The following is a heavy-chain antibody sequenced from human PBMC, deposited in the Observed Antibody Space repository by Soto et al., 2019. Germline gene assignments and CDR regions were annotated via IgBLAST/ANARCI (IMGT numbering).Heavy chain of an antibody. D-gene: IGHD2-2*01. J-gene: IGHJ3*02. CDR3: ARAQYLADDVFDI. V-gene: IGHV3-74*01. CDR1: GFTFSSYW. Sequence: VQLVESGGGLVQPGGSLRLSCTASGFTFSSYWMHWVRQAPGKGLVWVSSINSEGINTSQADSVKGRFTISRDNAKSTLYLQMNSLRAEDTAVYYCARAQYLADDVFDIWGRGTVVTVSS. CDR2: INSEGINT.